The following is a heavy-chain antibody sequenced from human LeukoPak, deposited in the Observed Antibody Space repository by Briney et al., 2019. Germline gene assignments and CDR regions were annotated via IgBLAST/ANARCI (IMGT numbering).Heavy chain of an antibody. Sequence: GRSLRLSCAASGFTFSSYCMHWVRQAPGKGLEWVAVIWYDGSNKYYADSVKGRFTISRDNSKNTLYLQMNGLRAEDTAVYYCARARGYSYGYFDYWGQGTLVTVSS. CDR3: ARARGYSYGYFDY. V-gene: IGHV3-33*01. D-gene: IGHD5-18*01. J-gene: IGHJ4*02. CDR1: GFTFSSYC. CDR2: IWYDGSNK.